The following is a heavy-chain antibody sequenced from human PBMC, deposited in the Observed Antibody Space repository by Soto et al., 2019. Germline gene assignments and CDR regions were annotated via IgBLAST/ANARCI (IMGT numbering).Heavy chain of an antibody. CDR1: GGSISSGGYY. D-gene: IGHD3-22*01. V-gene: IGHV4-31*03. Sequence: SETLSLTCTVSGGSISSGGYYWSWIRQHPGKGLEWIGYIYYSGSTYYNPSLKSRVTISVDASKNQFSLKLSSVTTADTAVYYCASIYYDTDLAGNKFDYWGQGTLVTVSS. CDR2: IYYSGST. J-gene: IGHJ4*02. CDR3: ASIYYDTDLAGNKFDY.